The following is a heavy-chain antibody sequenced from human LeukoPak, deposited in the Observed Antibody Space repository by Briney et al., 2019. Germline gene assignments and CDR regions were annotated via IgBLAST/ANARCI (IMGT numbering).Heavy chain of an antibody. V-gene: IGHV4-39*07. CDR1: GGSISSSSYY. J-gene: IGHJ4*02. Sequence: SETLSLTCTVSGGSISSSSYYWGWIRQPPGKGLEWIGSIYYSGSTYYNPSLKSRVTISVDTSKNQFSLKLSSVTAADTAVYYCARGGDYGAFTFDYWGQGTLVTVSS. CDR2: IYYSGST. CDR3: ARGGDYGAFTFDY. D-gene: IGHD4-17*01.